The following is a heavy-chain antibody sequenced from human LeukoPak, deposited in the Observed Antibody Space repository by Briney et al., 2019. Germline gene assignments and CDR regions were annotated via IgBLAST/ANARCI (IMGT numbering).Heavy chain of an antibody. CDR2: ISGSGGST. V-gene: IGHV3-23*01. J-gene: IGHJ4*02. CDR3: AKDPTPYGDHPFDY. Sequence: QPGGSLRLSCAASGFPFSSYAMSWVRQAPGKGLEWVSAISGSGGSTYYAVSVKGRFTISRDNSKNTLYLQMNSLRAEDTAVYYCAKDPTPYGDHPFDYWGQGTLVTVSS. D-gene: IGHD4-17*01. CDR1: GFPFSSYA.